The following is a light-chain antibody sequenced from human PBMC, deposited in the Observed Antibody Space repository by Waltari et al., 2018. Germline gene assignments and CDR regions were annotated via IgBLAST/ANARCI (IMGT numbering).Light chain of an antibody. Sequence: EIVLTQSPGTLSLSPGERVTLSCKASQTITNNYLAWYQQKPGQPPRLFIYGASSGATGIPDRFSGSGSGTDFTLTISRLEPEDFAVYYCQQYGTSPLLTFGGGTKVEIK. CDR1: QTITNNY. J-gene: IGKJ4*01. CDR3: QQYGTSPLLT. CDR2: GAS. V-gene: IGKV3-20*01.